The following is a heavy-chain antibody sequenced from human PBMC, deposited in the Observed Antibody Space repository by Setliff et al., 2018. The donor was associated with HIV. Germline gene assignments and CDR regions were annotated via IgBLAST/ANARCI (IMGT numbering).Heavy chain of an antibody. CDR1: GDTVTGHS. Sequence: ASVKVSCKAFGDTVTGHSIHWVRQAPGQRLEWMGWLNTGNGETKYSQRFQDRVTFTRDTSARTAYMELRSLRSEDSAVYYCARDRDNFWSGPFDYWGQGTLVTVS. V-gene: IGHV1-3*04. J-gene: IGHJ4*02. D-gene: IGHD3-3*01. CDR3: ARDRDNFWSGPFDY. CDR2: LNTGNGET.